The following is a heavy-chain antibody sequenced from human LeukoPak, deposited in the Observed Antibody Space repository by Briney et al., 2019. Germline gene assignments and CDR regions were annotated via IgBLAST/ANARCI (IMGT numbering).Heavy chain of an antibody. J-gene: IGHJ4*02. CDR3: ARKSIAAREADY. CDR2: ISNNGGST. CDR1: GFTFSRYS. Sequence: GGSLRLSCAASGFTFSRYSMHWVRQAPGKGLEYVSAISNNGGSTYYAKSVKGRFTISRDNSKNTLYLQMGSLRAEDMAVYYCARKSIAAREADYWGQGTLVTVSS. D-gene: IGHD6-6*01. V-gene: IGHV3-64*01.